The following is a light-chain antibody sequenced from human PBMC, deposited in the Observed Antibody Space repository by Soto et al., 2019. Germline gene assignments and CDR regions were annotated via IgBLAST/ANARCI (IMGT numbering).Light chain of an antibody. J-gene: IGKJ1*01. CDR1: QSISTW. Sequence: DIQMTQSPSTLSASVGDRVTITCRASQSISTWLAWYQQKPGKPPNLLISKASSLESGVPSRFSGSGSGPEFTLTISSLQPDDFATYFCQQYDTYSWTFGQGTKVEIK. V-gene: IGKV1-5*03. CDR2: KAS. CDR3: QQYDTYSWT.